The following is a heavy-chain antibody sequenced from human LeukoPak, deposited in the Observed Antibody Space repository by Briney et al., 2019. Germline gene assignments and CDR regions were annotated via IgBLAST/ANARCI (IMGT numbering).Heavy chain of an antibody. CDR2: ICGGGGAT. Sequence: GGALRLSCVASEFSFSNHAMNWVRQAPGKGLECVSAICGGGGATYYADSVKGRFTTSRDNFKNTLYLQMNSLRAEDTAFYYCAKDIDCSGGSCYGFDYWGQGTLVTVSS. CDR1: EFSFSNHA. D-gene: IGHD2-15*01. J-gene: IGHJ4*02. CDR3: AKDIDCSGGSCYGFDY. V-gene: IGHV3-23*01.